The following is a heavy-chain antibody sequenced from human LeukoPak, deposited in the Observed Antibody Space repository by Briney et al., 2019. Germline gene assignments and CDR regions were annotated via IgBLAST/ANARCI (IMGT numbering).Heavy chain of an antibody. D-gene: IGHD3-22*01. CDR3: ASSAYYDSSGYYYFDY. Sequence: SQTLSLTCTVSGGSISSGGYYWSWTRQHPGKGLEWIGYIYYSGSTYYNPSLKSRVTLSVDTSKNQFSLKLSSVTAADTAVYYCASSAYYDSSGYYYFDYWGQGTLVTVSS. J-gene: IGHJ4*02. CDR2: IYYSGST. V-gene: IGHV4-31*03. CDR1: GGSISSGGYY.